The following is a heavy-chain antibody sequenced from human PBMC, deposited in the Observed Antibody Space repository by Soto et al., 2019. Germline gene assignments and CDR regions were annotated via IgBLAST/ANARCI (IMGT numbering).Heavy chain of an antibody. J-gene: IGHJ5*02. V-gene: IGHV3-7*03. CDR2: IKQDGSVR. CDR3: ARGFSSTPNWFDP. CDR1: GFTFSSCW. Sequence: EVQLVESRGGLVQPGGSLRLSCVASGFTFSSCWMSWVRQAPGKGLEWVANIKQDGSVRYYVDSVKGRFTISRDNAMNSLYLQMKSLRVEDTAMYYCARGFSSTPNWFDPWGQGTLVTVSS. D-gene: IGHD6-19*01.